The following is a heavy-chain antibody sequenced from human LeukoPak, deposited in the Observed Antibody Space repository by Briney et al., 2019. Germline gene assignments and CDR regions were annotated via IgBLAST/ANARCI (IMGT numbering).Heavy chain of an antibody. V-gene: IGHV3-74*01. CDR2: ISGDGSST. CDR3: ARELPFDY. Sequence: SGGSLRLSCAASGFTFSSYRMHWVRQTPGKGLVWVSRISGDGSSTTYAESVKGRFTISRDNAKNTLYLQMNCLRAEDTAVYYCARELPFDYWGQGTLVTVSS. CDR1: GFTFSSYR. J-gene: IGHJ4*02.